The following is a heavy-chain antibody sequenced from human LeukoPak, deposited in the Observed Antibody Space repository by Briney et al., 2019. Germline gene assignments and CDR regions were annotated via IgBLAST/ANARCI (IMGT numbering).Heavy chain of an antibody. V-gene: IGHV3-21*04. CDR3: AKDRTVGASYWYFDL. CDR2: ISSSGSHI. Sequence: PGGSLRLSCAAPGFTFSNYGMNWVRQAPGKGLEWVSSISSSGSHIYYADSVKGRFTISRDSSKNTLFLHMNTLRAEDTAIYYCAKDRTVGASYWYFDLWGCGTLVTVSS. D-gene: IGHD1-26*01. J-gene: IGHJ2*01. CDR1: GFTFSNYG.